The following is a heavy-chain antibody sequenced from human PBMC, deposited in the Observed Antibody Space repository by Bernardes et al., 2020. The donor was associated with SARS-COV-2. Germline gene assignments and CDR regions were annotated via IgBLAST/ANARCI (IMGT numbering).Heavy chain of an antibody. CDR3: ARLLSIWDWSEEDY. V-gene: IGHV4-39*01. Sequence: SETLSLTCTVSGGSISSSSYYWGWIRQPPGKGLEWIGNIYFGGKSYYSPSLKSRVTISVDTSKNQFSLSLSSVTAADTAVYYCARLLSIWDWSEEDYWGQGTLVHVSS. CDR2: IYFGGKS. CDR1: GGSISSSSYY. J-gene: IGHJ4*02. D-gene: IGHD3-9*01.